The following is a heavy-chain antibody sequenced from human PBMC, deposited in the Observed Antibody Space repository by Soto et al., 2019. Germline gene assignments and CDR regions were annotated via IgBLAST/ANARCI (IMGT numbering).Heavy chain of an antibody. CDR1: GYTFTSYG. V-gene: IGHV1-46*03. D-gene: IGHD2-15*01. J-gene: IGHJ5*02. CDR3: ARDPDMRGFDP. Sequence: ASVKVSCKASGYTFTSYGINWVRQAPGQGLEWMGIITPSGGSTSYAQKFQGRVTMTRDTSTSTVYMELSSLRSEDTAVYYCARDPDMRGFDPWGQGTLVTVSS. CDR2: ITPSGGST.